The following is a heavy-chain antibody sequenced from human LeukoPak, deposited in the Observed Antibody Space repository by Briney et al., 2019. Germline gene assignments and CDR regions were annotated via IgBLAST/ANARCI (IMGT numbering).Heavy chain of an antibody. V-gene: IGHV5-51*01. J-gene: IGHJ4*02. CDR2: IYPTDSTT. D-gene: IGHD3-16*01. Sequence: GESLKISCKGSGYTFTSFWIAWVRQMPGKGLEYMGIIYPTDSTTTYSPSFQGQVTMSVDKSINTAHLQWSSLNASDTAMYYCARRGGATDFDYWGQGTLDTDSS. CDR3: ARRGGATDFDY. CDR1: GYTFTSFW.